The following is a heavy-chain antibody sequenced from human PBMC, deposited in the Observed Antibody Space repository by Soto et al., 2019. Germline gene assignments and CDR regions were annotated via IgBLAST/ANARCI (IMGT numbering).Heavy chain of an antibody. CDR3: ARVDYPYYYYGMDV. V-gene: IGHV3-66*02. CDR2: IYSGGST. D-gene: IGHD3-10*01. Sequence: PGKGLEWVSVIYSGGSTYYADSVKGRFTISRDNSKNTLYLQMNSLRAEDTAVYYCARVDYPYYYYGMDVWGQGTTVTVSS. J-gene: IGHJ6*02.